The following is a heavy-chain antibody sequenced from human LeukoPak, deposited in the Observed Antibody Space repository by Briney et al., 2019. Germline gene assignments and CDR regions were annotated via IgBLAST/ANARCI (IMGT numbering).Heavy chain of an antibody. CDR3: AKGGPQFFDY. Sequence: GGSLRLSCAASRFTFSSSAMSWVRQAPGKGLEWVSTNSGSGGSTYSTDSVKGRFTISRDNSKSTLYLQMNSLRVEDTAIYYCAKGGPQFFDYWGQGTLVTVSS. D-gene: IGHD5-24*01. CDR2: NSGSGGST. J-gene: IGHJ4*02. CDR1: RFTFSSSA. V-gene: IGHV3-23*01.